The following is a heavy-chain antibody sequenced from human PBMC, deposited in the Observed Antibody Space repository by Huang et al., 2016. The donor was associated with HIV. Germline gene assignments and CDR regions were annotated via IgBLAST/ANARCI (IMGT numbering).Heavy chain of an antibody. D-gene: IGHD3-10*01. CDR1: GYRFRSNW. CDR2: VSPGDSDT. Sequence: EVQLVQSGAEVKKPGESLKISCKGSGYRFRSNWIGWVRQMRGTGLEWVGIVSPGDSDTRYGPAFQGQVTISADKSINTAYLQWSSLKASDTAMYYCARLIGSPSFYYGLDVWGQGTTVTVSS. V-gene: IGHV5-51*01. J-gene: IGHJ6*02. CDR3: ARLIGSPSFYYGLDV.